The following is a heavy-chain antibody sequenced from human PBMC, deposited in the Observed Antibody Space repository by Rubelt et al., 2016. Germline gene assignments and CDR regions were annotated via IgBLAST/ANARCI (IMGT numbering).Heavy chain of an antibody. D-gene: IGHD1-26*01. CDR3: ARHGAYYYFGMDV. Sequence: EVQLVESGGGVVRPGGSLRLSCAASGSLFSEYHFIWVRQAPGKGLEWVAGLNWDGSSTTYAESVNGRFTVSRDNAKNSLFLQMNSLRSEETALYYCARHGAYYYFGMDVWGQGTTVTVS. CDR2: LNWDGSST. J-gene: IGHJ6*02. V-gene: IGHV3-20*04. CDR1: GSLFSEYH.